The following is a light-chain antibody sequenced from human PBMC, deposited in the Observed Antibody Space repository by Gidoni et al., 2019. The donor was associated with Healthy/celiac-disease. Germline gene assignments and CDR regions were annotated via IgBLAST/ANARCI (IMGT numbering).Light chain of an antibody. J-gene: IGKJ1*01. CDR3: QQYNNWPPWT. V-gene: IGKV3D-15*01. CDR1: QSVSSN. CDR2: GAS. Sequence: EIVMTQPPPTLSVSPGERATPPCRASQSVSSNLAWYQQKPGQAPRLLIYGASTRATGIPARFSGSGSGTEFTLTISSLQSEDFAVYYCQQYNNWPPWTFXQXTKVEIK.